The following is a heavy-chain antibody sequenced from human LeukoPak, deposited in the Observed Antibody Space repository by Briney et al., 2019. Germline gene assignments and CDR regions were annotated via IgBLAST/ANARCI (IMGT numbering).Heavy chain of an antibody. D-gene: IGHD5-18*01. CDR1: GYTFTGYY. CDR3: AGTRGYSYGPRY. V-gene: IGHV1-2*02. CDR2: INPNSGGT. J-gene: IGHJ4*02. Sequence: ASVKVSCKASGYTFTGYYMHWVRQAPGQGLEWMGWINPNSGGTNYAQKFQGRVIMTRDTSISTAYMELSRLRSDDTAVYYCAGTRGYSYGPRYWGQGTLATVSS.